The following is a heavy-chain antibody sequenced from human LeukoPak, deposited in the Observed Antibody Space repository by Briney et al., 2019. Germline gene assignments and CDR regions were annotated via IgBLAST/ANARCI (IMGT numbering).Heavy chain of an antibody. D-gene: IGHD3-9*01. V-gene: IGHV1-69*04. J-gene: IGHJ2*01. Sequence: GASVKVSCKASGGTFSSYAISWVRQAPGQGLEWMGRIIPILGIANYAQKFQGRVTITADKSTSTAYMELSSLRSEDTAVYYCARDSDILTGNPTYWYFDLWGRGTLVIVSS. CDR2: IIPILGIA. CDR1: GGTFSSYA. CDR3: ARDSDILTGNPTYWYFDL.